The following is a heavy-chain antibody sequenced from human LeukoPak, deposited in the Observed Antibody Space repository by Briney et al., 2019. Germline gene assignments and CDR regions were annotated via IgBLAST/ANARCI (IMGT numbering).Heavy chain of an antibody. Sequence: RGESLKISCKGSGYSFTSYWIGWVRQMPGKGLVWMGIIYPGDSDTRYSPSFQGQVTISADKSISTAYLQWSSLKASDTAMYYCARSYYDSSGYYRLDYWGQGTLVTVSS. CDR3: ARSYYDSSGYYRLDY. V-gene: IGHV5-51*01. CDR1: GYSFTSYW. D-gene: IGHD3-22*01. CDR2: IYPGDSDT. J-gene: IGHJ4*02.